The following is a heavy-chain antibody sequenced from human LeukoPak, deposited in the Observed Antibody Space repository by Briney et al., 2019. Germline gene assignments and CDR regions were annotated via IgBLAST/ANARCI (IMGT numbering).Heavy chain of an antibody. CDR1: GYTFTSFD. CDR2: MNPNSGNT. J-gene: IGHJ4*02. V-gene: IGHV1-8*01. Sequence: ASVKVPCKASGYTFTSFDINWVRQATGQGLEWMGWMNPNSGNTGYAQKFQGRVTMTRNTSISTAYMELSSLRSEDTAVYYCARAYDSSGYYYAISSDWGQGTLVAVSS. D-gene: IGHD3-22*01. CDR3: ARAYDSSGYYYAISSD.